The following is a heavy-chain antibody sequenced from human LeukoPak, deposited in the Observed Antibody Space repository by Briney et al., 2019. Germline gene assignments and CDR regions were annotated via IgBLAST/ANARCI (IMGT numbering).Heavy chain of an antibody. D-gene: IGHD3-10*01. CDR3: ARHRSRMVRGGDWFDP. J-gene: IGHJ5*02. V-gene: IGHV1-18*01. CDR1: GGTFSSYA. CDR2: ISVYTGNT. Sequence: ASVKVSCKASGGTFSSYAITWVRQAPGQGLEWMGWISVYTGNTNYAQNLQGRVTMTTDTSTSTAYMELRSLRSDDTAVYYCARHRSRMVRGGDWFDPWGQGTLVTVSS.